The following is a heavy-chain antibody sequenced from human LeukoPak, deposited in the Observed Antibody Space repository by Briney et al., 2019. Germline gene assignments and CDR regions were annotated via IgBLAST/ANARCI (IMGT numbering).Heavy chain of an antibody. Sequence: GASVTVSCKASGYTFTSYGISWVRQAPGQGLEWMGWIGAYNGNTNYAQKLQGRVTMTTDTSTSTAYMELRSLRSDDTAVYYCARVPPRYCSGGSCYHFDYWGQGTLVTVSS. V-gene: IGHV1-18*01. CDR2: IGAYNGNT. CDR1: GYTFTSYG. CDR3: ARVPPRYCSGGSCYHFDY. J-gene: IGHJ4*02. D-gene: IGHD2-15*01.